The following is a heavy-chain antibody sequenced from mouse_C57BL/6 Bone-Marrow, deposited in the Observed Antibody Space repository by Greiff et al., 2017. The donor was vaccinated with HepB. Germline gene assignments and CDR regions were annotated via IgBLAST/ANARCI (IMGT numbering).Heavy chain of an antibody. CDR3: ARGPITTVVAGDWYFDV. D-gene: IGHD1-1*01. V-gene: IGHV1-72*01. Sequence: QVQLQQPGAELVKPGASVKLSCKASGYTFTSYWMHWVKQRPGRGLEWIGRIDPNSGGTKYNEKFKSKATLTVDKPSSTAYMQLSSLTSEDSAVYYSARGPITTVVAGDWYFDVWGTGTTVTVSS. CDR1: GYTFTSYW. CDR2: IDPNSGGT. J-gene: IGHJ1*03.